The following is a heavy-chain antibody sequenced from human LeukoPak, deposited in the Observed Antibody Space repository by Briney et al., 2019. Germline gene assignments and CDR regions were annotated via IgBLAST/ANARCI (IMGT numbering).Heavy chain of an antibody. CDR3: AKDRGAHYDFWSGLNWFDP. Sequence: GGSLRLSCAASGFTFSSYEMNWVRQAPGKGLEWVAFIRYDGSNKYYADSVKGRFTISRDNSKNTLYLQMNSLRAEDTAVYYCAKDRGAHYDFWSGLNWFDPWGQGTLVTVSS. J-gene: IGHJ5*02. CDR1: GFTFSSYE. D-gene: IGHD3-3*01. CDR2: IRYDGSNK. V-gene: IGHV3-30*02.